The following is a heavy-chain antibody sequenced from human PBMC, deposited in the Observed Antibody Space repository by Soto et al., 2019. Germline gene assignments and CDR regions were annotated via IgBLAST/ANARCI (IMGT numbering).Heavy chain of an antibody. Sequence: GGSLRLSCAASGFTFSSYAMSWVRQAPGKGLEWVSAISGSGGSTYYADSVKGRFTISRDNSRNTLYLQMNSLRAEDTAVYYCAKDPGSGYVQDYWGQGTLVTVSS. J-gene: IGHJ4*02. CDR3: AKDPGSGYVQDY. D-gene: IGHD5-12*01. V-gene: IGHV3-23*01. CDR2: ISGSGGST. CDR1: GFTFSSYA.